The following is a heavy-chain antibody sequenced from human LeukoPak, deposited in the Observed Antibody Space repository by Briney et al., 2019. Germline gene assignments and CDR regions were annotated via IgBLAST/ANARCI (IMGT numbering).Heavy chain of an antibody. J-gene: IGHJ4*02. D-gene: IGHD6-19*01. CDR1: GFTFDDYA. CDR3: AKDMRRGIAVAGLDY. CDR2: ISWNSGSI. Sequence: PGRSLRLSCAASGFTFDDYAMHCVRQAPGKGLEWVSGISWNSGSIGYADSVKGRFTISRDNAKNSLYLQMNSLRAEDTALYYCAKDMRRGIAVAGLDYWGQGTLVTVSS. V-gene: IGHV3-9*01.